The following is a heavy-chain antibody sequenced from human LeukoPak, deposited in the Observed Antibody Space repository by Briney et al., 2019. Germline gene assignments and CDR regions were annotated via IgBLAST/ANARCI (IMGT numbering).Heavy chain of an antibody. CDR3: AKENNDWPKNWFDS. V-gene: IGHV3-23*01. D-gene: IGHD3-9*01. CDR1: GFTFSSYA. CDR2: ISGAGGDT. Sequence: GGSLRLSCAASGFTFSSYAMSWVRQAPGKGPEWVSAISGAGGDTYYADSVKGRFTISRDNSNNRLYLQINSLRAEDTAVYSCAKENNDWPKNWFDSWGQGTLVTVSS. J-gene: IGHJ5*01.